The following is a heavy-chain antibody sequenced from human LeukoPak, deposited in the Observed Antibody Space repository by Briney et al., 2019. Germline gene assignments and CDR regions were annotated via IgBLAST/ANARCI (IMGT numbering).Heavy chain of an antibody. CDR2: ISSFSGTI. V-gene: IGHV3-48*01. CDR3: ARDDNYGIFVNVDY. D-gene: IGHD4-11*01. CDR1: GITFSTYS. Sequence: GGSLRLSCVASGITFSTYSMNWVRQAPGKGLEWVSYISSFSGTINYADSVKGRFTISRDNAKNSLYLQMNSLRAEDTAVYYCARDDNYGIFVNVDYWGQGTLVTVSS. J-gene: IGHJ4*02.